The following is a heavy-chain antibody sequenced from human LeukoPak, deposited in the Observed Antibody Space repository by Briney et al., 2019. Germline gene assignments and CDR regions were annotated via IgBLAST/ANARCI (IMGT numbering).Heavy chain of an antibody. CDR2: IKKDVGEK. CDR3: AAYSSSGVYMDV. D-gene: IGHD6-6*01. J-gene: IGHJ6*03. Sequence: GGSLRLSCAASGFTFSSHWMTWIRQAPGKGLEWVASIKKDVGEKFYVDSVKGRFTISRDNAKNSLYLHMNSLRVEDTAVYYCAAYSSSGVYMDVWGKGTTVTVSS. CDR1: GFTFSSHW. V-gene: IGHV3-7*01.